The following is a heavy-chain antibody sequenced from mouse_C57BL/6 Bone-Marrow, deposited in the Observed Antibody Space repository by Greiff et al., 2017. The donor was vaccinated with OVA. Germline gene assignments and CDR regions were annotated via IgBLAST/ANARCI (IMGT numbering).Heavy chain of an antibody. CDR2: IDPDTGGT. CDR3: TRRDYGNVYYAMDY. J-gene: IGHJ4*01. CDR1: GYTFTDYE. V-gene: IGHV1-15*01. D-gene: IGHD2-1*01. Sequence: QVQLKESGAELVRPGASVTLSCKASGYTFTDYEMHWVKQTPVHGLEWIGAIDPDTGGTAYNQKFKGKAILTADKSSSTAYMELRSLTSEDSAVYYCTRRDYGNVYYAMDYWGQGTSVTVSS.